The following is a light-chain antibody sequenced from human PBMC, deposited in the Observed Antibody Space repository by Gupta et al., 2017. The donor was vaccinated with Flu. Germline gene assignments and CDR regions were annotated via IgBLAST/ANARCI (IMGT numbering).Light chain of an antibody. CDR2: AAS. V-gene: IGKV1-39*01. CDR1: QSIGSY. Sequence: DIQMTQSPSSLSAFVGDRVTITCRASQSIGSYVNWYQQKPGKAPNLLIHAASSLQGGVPSRFSGSGSGTDFTLTISSLQPEDFATYYCQQSYSPHRSFGQGTKLEIE. CDR3: QQSYSPHRS. J-gene: IGKJ2*03.